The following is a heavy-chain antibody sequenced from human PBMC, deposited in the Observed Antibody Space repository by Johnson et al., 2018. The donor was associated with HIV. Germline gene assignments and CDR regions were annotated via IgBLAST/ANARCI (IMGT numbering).Heavy chain of an antibody. D-gene: IGHD2-21*01. CDR2: LSSDGIRR. J-gene: IGHJ3*01. CDR3: ARYCGGGCYPHYDALDL. CDR1: RFSLRTYA. V-gene: IGHV3-30*01. Sequence: QVQLVESGGGVVQPGRSLRLSCAASRFSLRTYAMHWVRQPPGKGLDWVAVLSSDGIRRYYSGSPKGRFTLPRDNSNNTLYLQMNSLKAEDTAVYYCARYCGGGCYPHYDALDLWGQGTMVTVSS.